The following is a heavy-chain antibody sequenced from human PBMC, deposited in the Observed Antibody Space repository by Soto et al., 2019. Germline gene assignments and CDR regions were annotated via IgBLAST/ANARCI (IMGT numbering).Heavy chain of an antibody. CDR3: TADPHVASIGN. J-gene: IGHJ4*02. D-gene: IGHD5-12*01. V-gene: IGHV3-15*01. CDR2: IKSKHDGGTA. CDR1: GFTFIDAW. Sequence: TGGSLRLSCAASGFTFIDAWMIWVRQAPEKGLEWVGRIKSKHDGGTADYAAPVRGRFTISRDDSRATVYLQMNYVKTEDTGVYYCTADPHVASIGNWGLGTLVTVSS.